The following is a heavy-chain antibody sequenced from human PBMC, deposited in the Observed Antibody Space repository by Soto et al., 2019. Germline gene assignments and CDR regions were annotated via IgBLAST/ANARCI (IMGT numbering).Heavy chain of an antibody. CDR2: IKQDGSDR. J-gene: IGHJ1*01. V-gene: IGHV3-7*01. CDR1: YFTFGDYW. D-gene: IGHD3-9*01. CDR3: ARLSYGQFRYFDT. Sequence: GGSLRLSCAVPYFTFGDYWMSWIRQAPGQGPEWISNIKQDGSDRNYADSVKGRFSISRDNADNSIHLQMNSLRAEDTAVYYCARLSYGQFRYFDTWGQGTLVTVSS.